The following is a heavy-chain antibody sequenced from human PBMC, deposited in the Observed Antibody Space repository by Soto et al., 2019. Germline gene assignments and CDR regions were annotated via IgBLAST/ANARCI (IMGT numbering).Heavy chain of an antibody. CDR2: ISSNGGST. V-gene: IGHV3-64*01. D-gene: IGHD3-3*01. CDR3: ARGGRNDFWSGYYNWFDP. CDR1: GFTFSSYA. J-gene: IGHJ5*02. Sequence: GGSLRLSCAASGFTFSSYAMHWVRQAPGKGLEYVSAISSNGGSTYYANSVKGRFTISRDNSKNTLYLQMGSLRAEDMAVYYCARGGRNDFWSGYYNWFDPWGQGTLVTVSS.